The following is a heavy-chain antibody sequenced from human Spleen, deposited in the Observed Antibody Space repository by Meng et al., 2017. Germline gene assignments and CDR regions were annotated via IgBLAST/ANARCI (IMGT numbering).Heavy chain of an antibody. CDR1: GFTFDDYG. J-gene: IGHJ5*02. Sequence: GGSLRLSCAASGFTFDDYGMSWVRQAPGKGLEWVTGINWNGGSTGYADSVKGRFTISRDNAKNSLYLQMNSLRAEDTALYYCARDRTSTVTCNWFDPWGQGTLVTVSS. CDR3: ARDRTSTVTCNWFDP. V-gene: IGHV3-20*04. CDR2: INWNGGST. D-gene: IGHD4-17*01.